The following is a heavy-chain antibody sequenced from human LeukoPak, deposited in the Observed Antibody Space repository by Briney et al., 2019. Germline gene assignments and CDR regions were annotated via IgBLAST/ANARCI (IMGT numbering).Heavy chain of an antibody. V-gene: IGHV1-69*06. J-gene: IGHJ5*02. D-gene: IGHD3-10*01. CDR2: IIPIFGTA. CDR1: GGTFSSYA. CDR3: ARDYQGVTVGFDP. Sequence: SVKVSCKASGGTFSSYAISWVRQAPGQGLEWMGGIIPIFGTANYAQKFQGRVTITADKPTSTAYMELSSLRSEDTAVYYCARDYQGVTVGFDPWGQGTLVTVSS.